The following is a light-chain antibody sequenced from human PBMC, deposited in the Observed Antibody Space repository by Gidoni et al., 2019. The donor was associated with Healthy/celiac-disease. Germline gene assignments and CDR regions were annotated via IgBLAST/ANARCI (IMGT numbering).Light chain of an antibody. J-gene: IGKJ1*01. V-gene: IGKV3-15*01. CDR1: QSVSSN. Sequence: EIVMTQSPATLSVSPGERATLSCSASQSVSSNLAWYQQKPGQAPRLLIYGASTRATGIPARFSGSGSGTEFTLTISSRQSEDFVVYYCQQYNNWPLGFGQGTKVEIK. CDR3: QQYNNWPLG. CDR2: GAS.